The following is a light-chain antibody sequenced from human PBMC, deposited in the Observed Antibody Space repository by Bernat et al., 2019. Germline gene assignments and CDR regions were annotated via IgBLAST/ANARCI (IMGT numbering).Light chain of an antibody. Sequence: DIQMTQSPPSLSASVGDRVTITCRASQGITRYLVWFQQKPGKAPKSLIYAASSLESGFPSRFSGTGSGTDFTLTINSLQPEDFATYYCHQYGSPFRSFGQGTTVEIK. CDR3: HQYGSPFRS. J-gene: IGKJ2*01. CDR1: QGITRY. CDR2: AAS. V-gene: IGKV1-16*01.